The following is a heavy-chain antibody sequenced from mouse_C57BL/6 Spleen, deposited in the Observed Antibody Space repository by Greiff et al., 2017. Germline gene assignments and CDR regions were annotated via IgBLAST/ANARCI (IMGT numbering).Heavy chain of an antibody. V-gene: IGHV1-80*01. D-gene: IGHD3-1*01. J-gene: IGHJ4*01. CDR3: ARSGLYAMDY. Sequence: QVQLKQSGAELVKPGASVKISCKASGYAFSSYWMNWVKQRPGKGLEWIGQIYPGDGDTNYNGRFKGKATLTADKSSSTAYMQLSSLTSEDSAVYFCARSGLYAMDYWGQGTSVTVSS. CDR2: IYPGDGDT. CDR1: GYAFSSYW.